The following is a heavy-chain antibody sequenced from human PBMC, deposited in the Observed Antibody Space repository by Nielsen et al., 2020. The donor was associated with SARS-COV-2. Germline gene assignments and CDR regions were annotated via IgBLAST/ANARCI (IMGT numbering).Heavy chain of an antibody. CDR2: IIPILGIA. V-gene: IGHV1-69*04. CDR3: AKGSPEVGAPHYYGMDV. J-gene: IGHJ6*02. Sequence: SVKVSCKPSVGSFSSYAISWVRQAPGQGLEWMGRIIPILGIANYAQKFQGRVTITADKSTSTAYMELSSLRSEDTAVYYCAKGSPEVGAPHYYGMDVWGQGTTVTVSS. CDR1: VGSFSSYA. D-gene: IGHD1-26*01.